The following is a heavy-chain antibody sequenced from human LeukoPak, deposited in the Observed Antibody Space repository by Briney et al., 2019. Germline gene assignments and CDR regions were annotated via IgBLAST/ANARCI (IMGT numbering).Heavy chain of an antibody. CDR1: GFTFSSYG. Sequence: PGGSLRLSCAASGFTFSSYGMHWVRQAPGKGLEWVAFIRYDGSNKYYADSVKGRFTISRDNSKNTLYLQMDSLGAEDTAEYYCATMGYDFWSGYWPDYWGQGTLVTVSS. CDR3: ATMGYDFWSGYWPDY. V-gene: IGHV3-30*02. J-gene: IGHJ4*02. CDR2: IRYDGSNK. D-gene: IGHD3-3*01.